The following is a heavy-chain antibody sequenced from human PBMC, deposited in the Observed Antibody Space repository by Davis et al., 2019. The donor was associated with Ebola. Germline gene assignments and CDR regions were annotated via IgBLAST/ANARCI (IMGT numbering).Heavy chain of an antibody. CDR2: ISAYNGDT. CDR3: ARLPHAILTDSLRGLGMDV. CDR1: GYTFNNYG. V-gene: IGHV1-18*01. J-gene: IGHJ6*04. Sequence: ASVKVSCKASGYTFNNYGVGWVRQAPGQGLEWMGWISAYNGDTNSAPRLQGRVTMTTDTSTSTAYMELRSLRSDDTAIYYCARLPHAILTDSLRGLGMDVWGKGTMVTVSS. D-gene: IGHD3-9*01.